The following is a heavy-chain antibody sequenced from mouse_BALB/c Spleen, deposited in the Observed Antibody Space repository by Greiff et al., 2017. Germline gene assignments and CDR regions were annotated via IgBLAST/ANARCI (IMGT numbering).Heavy chain of an antibody. V-gene: IGHV14-1*02. CDR2: IDPENGNT. D-gene: IGHD2-4*01. CDR1: GFNIKDYY. J-gene: IGHJ3*01. Sequence: EVQLHQSGAELVRPGALVKLSCKASGFNIKDYYMHWVKQRPEQGLEWIGWIDPENGNTIYDPKFQGKASITADTSSNTAYLQLSSLTSEDTAVYYCAYYDYDGAWFAYWGQGTLVTVSA. CDR3: AYYDYDGAWFAY.